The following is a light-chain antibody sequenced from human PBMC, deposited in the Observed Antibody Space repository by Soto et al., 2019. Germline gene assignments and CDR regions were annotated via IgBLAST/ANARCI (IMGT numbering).Light chain of an antibody. CDR1: SSDVGGYNY. J-gene: IGLJ2*01. V-gene: IGLV2-14*01. CDR2: DVS. Sequence: QSALTLPASVSGSPGQSITISCTGTSSDVGGYNYVSWYQQQPGKAPKLMIYDVSNRPSGVSNRFSGSTSGNTASLTISGLQAEDEADYYCSSYSSSSTLVFGGGTKLTVL. CDR3: SSYSSSSTLV.